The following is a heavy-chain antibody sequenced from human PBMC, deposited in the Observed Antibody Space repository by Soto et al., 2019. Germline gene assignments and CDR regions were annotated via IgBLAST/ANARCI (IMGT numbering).Heavy chain of an antibody. V-gene: IGHV4-61*01. CDR3: ARAERAFDI. CDR2: TYYSGST. CDR1: GGSVSSGSYY. Sequence: SETLSLTCTVSGGSVSSGSYYWSWIRQPPGKGLEWIGYTYYSGSTNYNPSLKSRVTISVDTSKNQFSLKLSSVTAADTAVYYCARAERAFDIWGQGTMVTVSS. J-gene: IGHJ3*02.